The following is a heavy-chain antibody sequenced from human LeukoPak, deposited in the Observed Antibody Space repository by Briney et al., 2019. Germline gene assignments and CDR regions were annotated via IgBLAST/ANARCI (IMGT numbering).Heavy chain of an antibody. J-gene: IGHJ4*02. CDR1: GGSISGYY. V-gene: IGHV4-59*01. CDR2: IPYTGSI. D-gene: IGHD3-22*01. Sequence: SETLSLTCTVSGGSISGYYWSWVRQPPGKGLEWIGYIPYTGSIYYNPSLKSRVTISIDTSNNQFSLKLSSVTAADTAVHYCARANSGYFYYFDYWGQGTLVTVSS. CDR3: ARANSGYFYYFDY.